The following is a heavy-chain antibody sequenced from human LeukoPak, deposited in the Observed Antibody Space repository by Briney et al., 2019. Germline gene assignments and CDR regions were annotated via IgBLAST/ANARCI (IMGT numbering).Heavy chain of an antibody. Sequence: KASETLSLTCTVSGGSISSYYWSWIRQPPGKGLEWIGYIYYSGSTNYNPSLKSRVTISVDTSKNQFSLKLSSVTAADTAVYYCASDSSSWAFDYWGQGTLVTVSS. CDR1: GGSISSYY. D-gene: IGHD6-13*01. J-gene: IGHJ4*02. CDR2: IYYSGST. CDR3: ASDSSSWAFDY. V-gene: IGHV4-59*08.